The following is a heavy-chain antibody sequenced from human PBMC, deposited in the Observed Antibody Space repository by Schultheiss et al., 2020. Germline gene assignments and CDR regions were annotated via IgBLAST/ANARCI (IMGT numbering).Heavy chain of an antibody. CDR3: ARGSSSGWYNNWFDP. CDR1: GFTFDDYA. CDR2: ISWNSGSI. Sequence: GGSLRLSCAASGFTFDDYAMHWVRQAPGKGLEWVSGISWNSGSIGYADSVKGRFTISRDNSKNTLYLQMNSLRAEDTAVYYCARGSSSGWYNNWFDPWGQGTLVTVSS. V-gene: IGHV3-9*01. D-gene: IGHD6-19*01. J-gene: IGHJ5*02.